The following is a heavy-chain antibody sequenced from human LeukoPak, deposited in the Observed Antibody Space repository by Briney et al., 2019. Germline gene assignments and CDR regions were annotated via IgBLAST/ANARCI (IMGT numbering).Heavy chain of an antibody. CDR3: AKAGGIQLWLIETYFDY. V-gene: IGHV3-23*01. D-gene: IGHD5-18*01. CDR1: GFTFSSYA. Sequence: PGGSLRLSCAASGFTFSSYAMSWVRQAPGKGLEWVSAISGSGGSTYYADSVKGRFTISRDNSKNTLYLQMNSLRADDTAVYYCAKAGGIQLWLIETYFDYWGQGTLVTVSS. CDR2: ISGSGGST. J-gene: IGHJ4*02.